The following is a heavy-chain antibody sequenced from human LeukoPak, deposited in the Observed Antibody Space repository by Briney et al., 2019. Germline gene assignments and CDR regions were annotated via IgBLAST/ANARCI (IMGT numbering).Heavy chain of an antibody. CDR2: IYYSGST. Sequence: PSETLSLTCTVSGGSISSSSYYWGWIRQPPGKGLEWIGSIYYSGSTYYNPSLKSRVTISVDTSKNQFSLKLSSVTAADTAVYYCARLLYFWSGYFNYWGQGTLVTVSS. D-gene: IGHD3-3*01. J-gene: IGHJ4*02. V-gene: IGHV4-39*01. CDR3: ARLLYFWSGYFNY. CDR1: GGSISSSSYY.